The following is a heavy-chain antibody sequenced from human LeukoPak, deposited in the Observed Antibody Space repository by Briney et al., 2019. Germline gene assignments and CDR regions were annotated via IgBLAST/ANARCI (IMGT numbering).Heavy chain of an antibody. CDR3: ARSIGRKRQWRRDNAFDI. CDR2: IYYSGST. Sequence: SETLSLTCSVSGGSISSYYWSWIRQPPGKGLEWIGYIYYSGSTNYNPSLKSRVTISVDTSKNQFSLKLSSVTAADTAVYYCARSIGRKRQWRRDNAFDIWGQGTMVTVSS. CDR1: GGSISSYY. V-gene: IGHV4-59*01. D-gene: IGHD6-19*01. J-gene: IGHJ3*02.